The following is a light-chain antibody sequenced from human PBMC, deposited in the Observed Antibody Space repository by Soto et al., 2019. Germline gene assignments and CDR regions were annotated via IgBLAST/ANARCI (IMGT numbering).Light chain of an antibody. Sequence: QSALTQPASVSGSPGQSITISCTGTSSGVGGYNYVSWYQQHPGKAPKLMIYEVSNRPSGVSNRFSGSKSGNTASLTISGLQAEDEADYYCSSYTSSSTPVVFGGGTKVTVL. V-gene: IGLV2-14*01. CDR2: EVS. CDR1: SSGVGGYNY. J-gene: IGLJ2*01. CDR3: SSYTSSSTPVV.